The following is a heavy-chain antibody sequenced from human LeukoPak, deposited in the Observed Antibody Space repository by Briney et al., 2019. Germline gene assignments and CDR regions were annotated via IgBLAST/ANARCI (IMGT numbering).Heavy chain of an antibody. D-gene: IGHD3-10*01. CDR3: ARERVRGVIFPFDY. CDR2: ISYDGSNK. V-gene: IGHV3-30*03. CDR1: GFTFSSYW. Sequence: GGSLRLSCAASGFTFSSYWMHWVRQAPGKGLEWVAVISYDGSNKYYADSVKGRFTISRDNSKNTLYLQMNSLRAEDTAVYYCARERVRGVIFPFDYWGQGTLVTVSS. J-gene: IGHJ4*02.